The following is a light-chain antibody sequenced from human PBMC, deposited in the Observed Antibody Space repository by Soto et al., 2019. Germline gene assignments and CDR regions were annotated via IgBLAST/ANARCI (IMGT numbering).Light chain of an antibody. CDR3: XXYGTSAL. CDR1: QSVSSSY. CDR2: DAS. Sequence: EIVLTQSPGTLSLSPGERATLSCRASQSVSSSYLAWYQQKPGQAPRLLIYDASRATGIPDRFSGSGSGTXFTLTXXXXEPXXFAXXXXXXYGTSALFGPGTKVDI. J-gene: IGKJ3*01. V-gene: IGKV3-20*01.